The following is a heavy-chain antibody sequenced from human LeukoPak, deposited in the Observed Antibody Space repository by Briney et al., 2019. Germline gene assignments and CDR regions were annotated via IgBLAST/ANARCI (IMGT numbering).Heavy chain of an antibody. D-gene: IGHD6-13*01. CDR1: GFTFSNFA. J-gene: IGHJ4*02. Sequence: GGSLRLSCAASGFTFSNFALYWVRQAQGKGLEWVTVISSDGSYKYYADSVKDRFTISRDNSKNTVYLQMNSLRDEDTAVYYCARAPPDSWIDNWGQGTLVTVSS. CDR2: ISSDGSYK. V-gene: IGHV3-30*04. CDR3: ARAPPDSWIDN.